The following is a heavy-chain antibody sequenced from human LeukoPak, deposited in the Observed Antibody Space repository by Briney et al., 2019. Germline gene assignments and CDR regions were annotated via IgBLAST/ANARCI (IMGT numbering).Heavy chain of an antibody. D-gene: IGHD1-1*01. J-gene: IGHJ4*02. CDR2: IYHSGST. V-gene: IGHV4-30-2*01. CDR3: ASETNNDHYFDY. Sequence: SETLSLTCTVSGGSISSGGYYWSWIRQPPGKGLEWIGYIYHSGSTYYNPSLKSRVTISVDRSKNQFSLKLSSVTAADTAVYYCASETNNDHYFDYWGQGTLVTVSS. CDR1: GGSISSGGYY.